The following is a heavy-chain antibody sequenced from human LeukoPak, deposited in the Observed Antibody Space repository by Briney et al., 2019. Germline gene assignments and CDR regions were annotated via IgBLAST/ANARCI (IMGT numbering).Heavy chain of an antibody. V-gene: IGHV3-53*01. D-gene: IGHD3-10*01. CDR2: IYSGGST. Sequence: PGGSLRLSCAASGFTVSSNYMSWVRQAPGKGLEWVSVIYSGGSTYYADSVKGRFAISRDNSKNTLYLQMNSLRAEDTAVYYCARTYYGPGDFDYWGQGTLVTVSS. CDR1: GFTVSSNY. J-gene: IGHJ4*02. CDR3: ARTYYGPGDFDY.